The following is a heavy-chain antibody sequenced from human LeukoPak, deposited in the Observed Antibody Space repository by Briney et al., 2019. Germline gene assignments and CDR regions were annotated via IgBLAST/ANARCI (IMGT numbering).Heavy chain of an antibody. CDR3: ATVAAAGNNY. Sequence: ASVTVSCKVSGYTLTELSTHWVRQAPGKGLEWMGGFDPEDGERIYAQKFQDRVTMTEDTSTDTAYMELSSLRSEDTAVYYCATVAAAGNNYWGQGTLVTVSS. J-gene: IGHJ4*02. CDR2: FDPEDGER. CDR1: GYTLTELS. D-gene: IGHD6-13*01. V-gene: IGHV1-24*01.